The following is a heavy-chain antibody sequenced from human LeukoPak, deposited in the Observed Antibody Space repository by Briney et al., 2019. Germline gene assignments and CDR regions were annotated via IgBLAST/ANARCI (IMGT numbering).Heavy chain of an antibody. V-gene: IGHV3-23*01. D-gene: IGHD2-2*01. J-gene: IGHJ4*02. Sequence: PRGLLRLTFRAQGFMLRKNVDIGGRRTTGKELERVSAISGSGGSTYYADSVKGRFTISRDNSKNTLYLQMNSLRADYTAVYHCAKARACSIRPFDYGGQGTLVTVS. CDR3: AKARACSIRPFDY. CDR2: ISGSGGST. CDR1: GFMLRKNV.